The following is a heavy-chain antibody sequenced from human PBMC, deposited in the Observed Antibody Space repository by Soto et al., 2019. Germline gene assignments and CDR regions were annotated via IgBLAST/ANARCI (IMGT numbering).Heavy chain of an antibody. CDR2: INHSGTS. CDR1: GGSFSGFS. J-gene: IGHJ6*02. CDR3: ASVAETGTPLRGPYYYYGMDV. V-gene: IGHV4-34*01. Sequence: TSETLSLTCAAYGGSFSGFSWNWIRQPPGKGLEWIGEINHSGTSNYNPSLKSRVTMLPDTSKNHFSLKLTSVAAADTAVYYCASVAETGTPLRGPYYYYGMDVWGQGTTVTVSS. D-gene: IGHD1-1*01.